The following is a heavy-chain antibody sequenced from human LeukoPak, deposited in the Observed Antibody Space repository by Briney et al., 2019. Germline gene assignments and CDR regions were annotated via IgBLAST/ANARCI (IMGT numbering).Heavy chain of an antibody. V-gene: IGHV4-59*01. Sequence: AETLSLTCTVSGGSISIYYWSWVRQPPGKGLEWIGYIYNSGSTTYNPSLKSRATISVDTSKNQFSLKLTSMTAADTAFYYCVRDRELHYWGQGILVTVSS. CDR1: GGSISIYY. CDR2: IYNSGST. D-gene: IGHD1-7*01. J-gene: IGHJ4*02. CDR3: VRDRELHY.